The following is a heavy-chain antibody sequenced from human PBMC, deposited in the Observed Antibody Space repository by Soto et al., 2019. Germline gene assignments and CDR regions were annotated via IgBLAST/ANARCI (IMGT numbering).Heavy chain of an antibody. V-gene: IGHV4-34*01. J-gene: IGHJ4*02. D-gene: IGHD6-6*01. CDR2: ISHSGST. CDR1: GGSFSGYY. CDR3: AIGLVEARPGGVY. Sequence: SETLSLTCVVYGGSFSGYYWSWIRQPPGMGLEWIGEISHSGSTNYNPSLKSRVTISVDTSKNQFSLKLSSVTAADTAVYYCAIGLVEARPGGVYWCQGKLVNVS.